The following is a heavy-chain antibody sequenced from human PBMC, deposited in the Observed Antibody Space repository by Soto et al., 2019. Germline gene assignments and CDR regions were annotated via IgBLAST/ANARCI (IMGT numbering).Heavy chain of an antibody. CDR2: ISGSGGRA. V-gene: IGHV3-23*01. J-gene: IGHJ2*01. CDR1: GFTFSTYA. CDR3: AKAQLLSPTDL. D-gene: IGHD1-1*01. Sequence: EVQLLESGGGLVQPGGSLRLSCAASGFTFSTYAMSWVRQAPGKGLEWVSGISGSGGRAYYADSVEGRFSISRDNSENTLYLQMNSLRADDTAVYYCAKAQLLSPTDLWGRGTLVTVSS.